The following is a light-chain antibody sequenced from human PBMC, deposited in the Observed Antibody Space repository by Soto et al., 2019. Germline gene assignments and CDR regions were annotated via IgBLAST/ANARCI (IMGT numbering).Light chain of an antibody. CDR3: CSHASSSTLV. CDR2: EGS. Sequence: QSALTQPASVSGSPGQSITISCTGTSNDVGNYNLVSWYLQHPGKAPKLMIYEGSKRPSGVSNRFSGSKSGNTASLTISGLQAEDEADYYCCSHASSSTLVFGGGPKLTVL. CDR1: SNDVGNYNL. V-gene: IGLV2-23*01. J-gene: IGLJ2*01.